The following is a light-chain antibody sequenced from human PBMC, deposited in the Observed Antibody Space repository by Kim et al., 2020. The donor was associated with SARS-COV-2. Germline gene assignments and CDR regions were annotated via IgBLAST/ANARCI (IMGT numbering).Light chain of an antibody. J-gene: IGKJ4*01. CDR1: QSISSSH. CDR3: QQYYHLPVT. CDR2: GAS. Sequence: VLTQSPGTLSLSPGDTATLACRASQSISSSHLAWYQQRPGQAPRLVMYGASNRATGVPDRFSGSGSATGFTLTIDRLEPEDFAVYYCQQYYHLPVTFGGGTRVDIK. V-gene: IGKV3-20*01.